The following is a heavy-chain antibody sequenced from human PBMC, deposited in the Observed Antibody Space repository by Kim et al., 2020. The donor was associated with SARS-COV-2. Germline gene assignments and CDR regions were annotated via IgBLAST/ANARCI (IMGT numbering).Heavy chain of an antibody. CDR1: GFTFSSYS. CDR2: ISSSSYI. Sequence: GGSLRLSCAASGFTFSSYSMNWVRQAPGKGLEWVSSISSSSYIYYADSVKGRFTISRDNAKNSLYLQMNSLRAEDTAVYYCARDQGELRYFDWLSESYYYYGMDVWGQGTTVTVSS. D-gene: IGHD3-9*01. V-gene: IGHV3-21*01. CDR3: ARDQGELRYFDWLSESYYYYGMDV. J-gene: IGHJ6*02.